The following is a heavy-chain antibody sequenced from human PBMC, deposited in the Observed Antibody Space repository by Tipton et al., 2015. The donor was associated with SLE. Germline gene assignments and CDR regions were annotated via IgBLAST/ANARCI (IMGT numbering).Heavy chain of an antibody. CDR2: FNHGGGT. Sequence: TLSLTCIVSGDSISSSSYYWGWIRQPPGKGLEWIGEFNHGGGTTYNPSLKSRVTISIDTSKYQFSLRLTSVTAADTAVYYCARDEYRYDATGYHLLGHFDFWGQGTLVTVSS. V-gene: IGHV4-39*07. D-gene: IGHD3-22*01. CDR3: ARDEYRYDATGYHLLGHFDF. CDR1: GDSISSSSYY. J-gene: IGHJ4*02.